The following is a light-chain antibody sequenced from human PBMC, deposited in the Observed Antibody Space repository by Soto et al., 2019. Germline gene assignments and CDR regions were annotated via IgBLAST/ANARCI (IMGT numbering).Light chain of an antibody. Sequence: ITQSPATLSVSTGERASLSCRASQSVSSDLAWYQQKPGQALRLLIYGASTRATGIPARFSGSGSGTDFTLTISSLQSEDFEIYYCQQYNNWPITFGQGTRLEIK. CDR1: QSVSSD. CDR3: QQYNNWPIT. CDR2: GAS. J-gene: IGKJ5*01. V-gene: IGKV3-15*01.